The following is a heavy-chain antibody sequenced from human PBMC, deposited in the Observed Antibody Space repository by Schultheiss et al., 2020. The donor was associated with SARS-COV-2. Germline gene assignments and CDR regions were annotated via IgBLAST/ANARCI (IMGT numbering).Heavy chain of an antibody. D-gene: IGHD6-19*01. CDR2: IYYSGST. CDR1: GGSISSYY. J-gene: IGHJ5*02. V-gene: IGHV4-59*01. CDR3: ARARIAVAGTLGNWFDP. Sequence: SETLSLTCTVSGGSISSYYWSWIRQPPGKGLEWIGYIYYSGSTNYNPSLKSRVTISVDTSKNQFSLKLSSVTAADTAVYYCARARIAVAGTLGNWFDPWGQGTLVTVSS.